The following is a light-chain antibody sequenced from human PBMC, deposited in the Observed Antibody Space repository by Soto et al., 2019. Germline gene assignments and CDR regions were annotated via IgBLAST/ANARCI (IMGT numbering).Light chain of an antibody. CDR1: QSVSDS. CDR2: DAS. J-gene: IGKJ5*01. V-gene: IGKV3-11*01. CDR3: QQRGNWPPIT. Sequence: EVVLTQSPATLSLSPGERATLSCRASQSVSDSLAWYQQKPGQPPRLLIYDASNRATGIPARFSGSGSGTDFTLTTNSLEPEDFAVYYCQQRGNWPPITFGQGTRLEIK.